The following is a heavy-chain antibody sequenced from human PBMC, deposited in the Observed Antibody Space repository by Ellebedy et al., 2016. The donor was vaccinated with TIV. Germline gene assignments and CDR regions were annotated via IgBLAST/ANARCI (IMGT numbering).Heavy chain of an antibody. CDR2: IGSGGT. CDR3: ARGHNWFDL. V-gene: IGHV4-61*02. J-gene: IGHJ5*02. CDR1: GGSISSGSYY. Sequence: SETLSLTXTVSGGSISSGSYYWSWVRQPAGKGLEWIGRIGSGGTSYNPSLRSRVTMSVDTSKNQFSLRLTSVMAADAAVYYCARGHNWFDLWGQGTLVIVSS.